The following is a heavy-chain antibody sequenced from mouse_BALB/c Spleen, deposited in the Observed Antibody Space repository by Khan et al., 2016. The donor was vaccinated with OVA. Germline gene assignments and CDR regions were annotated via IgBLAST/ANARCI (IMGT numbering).Heavy chain of an antibody. J-gene: IGHJ4*01. CDR3: ARWGGITVYGMDD. Sequence: QVQLQQPGAELVRPGASVNLSCKASGYTFTNYWLNWVKQRPEQGLEWIGRIDPYDSETHYNQKFKDKAILTVDQSSSTASLPLSSLTSADSAVYYCARWGGITVYGMDDWGQGTSVTVSS. D-gene: IGHD1-1*01. V-gene: IGHV1-52*01. CDR1: GYTFTNYW. CDR2: IDPYDSET.